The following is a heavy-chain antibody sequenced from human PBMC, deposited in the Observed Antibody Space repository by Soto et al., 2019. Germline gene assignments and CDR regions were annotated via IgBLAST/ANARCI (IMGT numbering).Heavy chain of an antibody. CDR3: TRNTSGRQGSAFDI. V-gene: IGHV3-23*01. CDR2: ISGGGSVT. J-gene: IGHJ3*02. D-gene: IGHD6-19*01. CDR1: GFTFSSSA. Sequence: PGGSLRLSCAASGFTFSSSAMTWVRQASGRGLGWVSAISGGGSVTYYTDSVKGRFTISRDNSKNTLYLQMNSLRAEDTAVYYCTRNTSGRQGSAFDIWRQGTMVTVPS.